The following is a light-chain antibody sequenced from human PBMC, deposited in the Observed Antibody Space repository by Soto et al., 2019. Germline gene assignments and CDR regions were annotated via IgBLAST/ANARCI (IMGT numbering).Light chain of an antibody. CDR2: KAS. CDR1: QSISSW. V-gene: IGKV1-5*03. J-gene: IGKJ1*01. CDR3: QQYNSYSLT. Sequence: DIQMTQSPSTLSASVGDRVTITCRASQSISSWLAWYQQKPGKAPNLLIYKASSLESGVPSRFRGSGSGTDFTLTISSLQPDDIAAYYCQQYNSYSLTFGQGTKVDIK.